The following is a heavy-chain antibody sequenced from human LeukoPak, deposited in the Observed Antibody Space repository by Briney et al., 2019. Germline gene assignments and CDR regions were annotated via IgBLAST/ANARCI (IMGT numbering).Heavy chain of an antibody. J-gene: IGHJ6*03. CDR3: GTTRRTFYYYYMDV. CDR1: GGSFSGYY. Sequence: SETLSLTCAVYGGSFSGYYWSWIRQPPGKGLEWIGEINHSGSTNYNPSLKSRVTISVDTSKNQFSLNLSSVTAADTAVYYCGTTRRTFYYYYMDVWGKGATVTVSS. D-gene: IGHD1-14*01. CDR2: INHSGST. V-gene: IGHV4-34*01.